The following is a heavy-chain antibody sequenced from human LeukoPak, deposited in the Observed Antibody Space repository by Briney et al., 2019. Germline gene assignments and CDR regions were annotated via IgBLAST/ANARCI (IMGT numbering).Heavy chain of an antibody. J-gene: IGHJ4*02. Sequence: PGGSLRLSCAASGFTFSSYSMNWVRQAPGKGLEWVSSISSSSSYIYYADSVKGRFTISRDNAKNSLYLQMNGLRAEDTAVYYCARVHGAFQFLERLPDYFDSWGQGILVTVSS. V-gene: IGHV3-21*01. D-gene: IGHD3-3*01. CDR1: GFTFSSYS. CDR2: ISSSSSYI. CDR3: ARVHGAFQFLERLPDYFDS.